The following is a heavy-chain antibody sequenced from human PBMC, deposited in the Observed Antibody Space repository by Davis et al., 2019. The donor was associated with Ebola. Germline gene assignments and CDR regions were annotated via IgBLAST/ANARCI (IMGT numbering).Heavy chain of an antibody. J-gene: IGHJ4*02. CDR1: GGSIISSSSY. V-gene: IGHV4-39*07. Sequence: SETLSLTCTVSGGSIISSSSYWGWIRQPPGKGLGWIGTIYHSGSTYYNPSLESRVTISLDTSKNQFSLKLSSVTAADTAVYYCARGRYSYGYFDYWGQGTLVTVS. CDR2: IYHSGST. CDR3: ARGRYSYGYFDY. D-gene: IGHD5-18*01.